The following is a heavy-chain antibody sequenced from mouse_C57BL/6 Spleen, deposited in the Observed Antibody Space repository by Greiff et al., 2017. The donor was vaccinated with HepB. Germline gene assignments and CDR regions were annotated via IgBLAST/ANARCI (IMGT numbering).Heavy chain of an antibody. CDR2: INPSSGYT. Sequence: VQLQQSGAELARPGASVKMSCKASGYTFTSYTMHWVKQRPGQGLDWIGYINPSSGYTKYNQKFKDKATLTADKSSSTAYMQLSSLTSEDSAVYYCARVYSNYDYSMDYWGQGTSVTVSS. CDR1: GYTFTSYT. CDR3: ARVYSNYDYSMDY. V-gene: IGHV1-4*01. J-gene: IGHJ4*01. D-gene: IGHD2-5*01.